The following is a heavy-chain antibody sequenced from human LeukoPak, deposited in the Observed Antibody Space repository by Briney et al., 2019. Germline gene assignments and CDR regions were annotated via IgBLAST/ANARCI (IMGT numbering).Heavy chain of an antibody. CDR1: GGSFSGYY. CDR3: AREWGMFYYDSTGYYYFDY. J-gene: IGHJ4*02. CDR2: INHSGST. D-gene: IGHD3-22*01. V-gene: IGHV4-34*01. Sequence: SETLSLTCAVYGGSFSGYYWSWIRQPPGKGLEWIGEINHSGSTNYNPSLKSRVTISVDTSKNQFSLKLSSVTAADTAVYYCAREWGMFYYDSTGYYYFDYWGQGTLVTVSS.